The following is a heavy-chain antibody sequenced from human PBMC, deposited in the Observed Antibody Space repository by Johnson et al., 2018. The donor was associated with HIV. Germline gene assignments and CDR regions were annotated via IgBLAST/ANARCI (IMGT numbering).Heavy chain of an antibody. CDR2: IYSGGST. Sequence: VQLVESGGGFVQPGRSLRLSCAASGFTFGNYVMNWVRQAPGKGLEWVSVIYSGGSTYYADSVKGRFTISRDNSKNTLYLQMNSLRAEDTAVYYCARAKLGGVFDLWGQGTMVTVSS. J-gene: IGHJ3*01. CDR3: ARAKLGGVFDL. D-gene: IGHD2-8*02. CDR1: GFTFGNYV. V-gene: IGHV3-66*01.